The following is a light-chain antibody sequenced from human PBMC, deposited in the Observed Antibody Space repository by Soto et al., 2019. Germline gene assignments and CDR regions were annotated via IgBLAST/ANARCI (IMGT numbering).Light chain of an antibody. V-gene: IGLV2-14*01. CDR1: SSDVGGYNY. Sequence: QSALTQPASVSGSPGQSITISCTGTSSDVGGYNYVSWYQQHPGKAPNLMIYEVSNRPSGVSNRCSGSTSGNTASLTISGLLAEDDADYFCSSYGSTSTRDVLGTGTQGPLL. J-gene: IGLJ1*01. CDR3: SSYGSTSTRDV. CDR2: EVS.